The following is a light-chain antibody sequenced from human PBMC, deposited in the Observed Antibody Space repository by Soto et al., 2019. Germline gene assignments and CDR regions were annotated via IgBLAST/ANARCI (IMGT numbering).Light chain of an antibody. CDR1: SSDIGGYIF. J-gene: IGLJ1*01. Sequence: QSVLTQPASVSGSPGQSITDSCTGTSSDIGGYIFVSWYQQHPGKAPKLMIYDINNRPSGVSKRFSGSKSGNTASLTISGLQAEDEADYYCVSYTARSSYVFGTGTKLTVL. CDR2: DIN. CDR3: VSYTARSSYV. V-gene: IGLV2-14*01.